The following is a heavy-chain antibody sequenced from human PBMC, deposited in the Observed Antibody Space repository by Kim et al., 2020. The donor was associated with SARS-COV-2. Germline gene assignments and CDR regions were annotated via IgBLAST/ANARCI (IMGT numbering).Heavy chain of an antibody. CDR3: ARAPLATIIVEGGMDV. D-gene: IGHD3-22*01. Sequence: SVKGRFTISRDNSKNTLYLQMNSLRAEDTAVYYCARAPLATIIVEGGMDVWGQGTTVTVSS. J-gene: IGHJ6*02. V-gene: IGHV3-30*01.